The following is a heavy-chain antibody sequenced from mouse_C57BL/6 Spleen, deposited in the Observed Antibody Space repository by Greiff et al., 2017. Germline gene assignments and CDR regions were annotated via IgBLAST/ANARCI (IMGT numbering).Heavy chain of an antibody. CDR1: GYTFTSYW. D-gene: IGHD2-2*01. CDR3: ARSGGYDVGYFGG. J-gene: IGHJ1*03. CDR2: IDPSDSYT. Sequence: VQLQQSGAELVMPGASVKLSCKASGYTFTSYWMHWVKQRPGQGLEWIGEIDPSDSYTNYNQKFKGKSTLTVDTSSSTAYMQLSSLTSEDSAVYSCARSGGYDVGYFGGWGTGTTVTVAS. V-gene: IGHV1-69*01.